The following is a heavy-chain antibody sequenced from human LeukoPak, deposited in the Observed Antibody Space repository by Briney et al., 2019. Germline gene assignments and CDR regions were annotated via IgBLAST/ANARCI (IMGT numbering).Heavy chain of an antibody. V-gene: IGHV3-9*01. D-gene: IGHD1-26*01. CDR1: GFTFDDYA. Sequence: PGRSLRLSCAASGFTFDDYAMHWVRQAPGKGLEWVSGISWNSGSIGYADSVKGRFTISRDNAKNSLYPQMNSLRAEDTALYYCAKDIRSYTTEGFDYWGQGTLVTVSS. CDR3: AKDIRSYTTEGFDY. J-gene: IGHJ4*02. CDR2: ISWNSGSI.